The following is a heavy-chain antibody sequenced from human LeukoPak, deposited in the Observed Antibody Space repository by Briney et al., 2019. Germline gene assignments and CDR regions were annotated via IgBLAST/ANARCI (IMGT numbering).Heavy chain of an antibody. CDR1: GFTFSSYS. Sequence: GGSLKLSCAASGFTFSSYSMTWVRQAPGKGLEWVSSISSSSSYIYYADSVKGRFTISRDNAKNSLYLQMNSLRAEDTAVYYCARDGAARDSYVVWGQGTLVTVSS. J-gene: IGHJ4*02. CDR2: ISSSSSYI. D-gene: IGHD2-15*01. V-gene: IGHV3-21*01. CDR3: ARDGAARDSYVV.